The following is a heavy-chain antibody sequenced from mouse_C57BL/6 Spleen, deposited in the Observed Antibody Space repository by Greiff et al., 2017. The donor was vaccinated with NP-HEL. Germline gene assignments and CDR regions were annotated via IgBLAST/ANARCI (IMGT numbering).Heavy chain of an antibody. CDR2: IRSKSNNYAT. V-gene: IGHV10-1*01. CDR1: GFSFNTYA. Sequence: EVQGVESGGGLVQPKGSLKLSCAASGFSFNTYAMNWVRQAPGKGLEWVARIRSKSNNYATYYADSVKDRFTISRDDSESMLYLQMNNVKTEDTAMYYCVREGEGGYFDVWGTGTTVTVAS. CDR3: VREGEGGYFDV. J-gene: IGHJ1*03.